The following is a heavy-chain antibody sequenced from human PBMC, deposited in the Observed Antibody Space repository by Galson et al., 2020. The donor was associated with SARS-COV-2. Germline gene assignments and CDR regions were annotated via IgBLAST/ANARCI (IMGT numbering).Heavy chain of an antibody. V-gene: IGHV2-70*11. CDR1: GFSLSASGMS. D-gene: IGHD6-19*01. CDR3: ARIDSTGCRGNY. CDR2: IDWDGDK. Sequence: ESGPTLVKPTQTLTLTCTFSGFSLSASGMSVNWIHKPPGKALEWLARIDWDGDKYYSTSLKTRLTISKDPSKNQVVLTMTDMYPVDTATYYCARIDSTGCRGNYWGQGTLVAVSS. J-gene: IGHJ4*02.